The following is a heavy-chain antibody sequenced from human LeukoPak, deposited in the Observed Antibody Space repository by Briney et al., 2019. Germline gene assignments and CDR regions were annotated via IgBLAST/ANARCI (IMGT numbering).Heavy chain of an antibody. Sequence: SDPLSLMCAVWSASGSSQRWAWIRQPAGKGLVWVGRVHFSGSTDYNPSLRSRVAISLDKSKNELSLTLKSVSAADTAVYYCARDESSRDDSGGYHYWGRGVLVTVSS. CDR1: SASGSSQR. V-gene: IGHV4-4*07. D-gene: IGHD3-22*01. J-gene: IGHJ4*02. CDR2: VHFSGST. CDR3: ARDESSRDDSGGYHY.